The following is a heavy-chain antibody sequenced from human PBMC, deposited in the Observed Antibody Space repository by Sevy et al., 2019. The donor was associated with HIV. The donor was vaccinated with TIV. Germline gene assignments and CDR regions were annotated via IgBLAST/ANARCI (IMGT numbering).Heavy chain of an antibody. V-gene: IGHV3-30*09. J-gene: IGHJ1*01. CDR3: ALERLSSDVAEYFQN. Sequence: GGSLRLSCAASGFTFRSFSMHWVRQAPGKWLEWVTTVSYDGSNTYYADSVKGRFAVFRDNSRNLLNLQMNNLRTEDTAVDYCALERLSSDVAEYFQNWGQGTPVTVSS. CDR1: GFTFRSFS. D-gene: IGHD1-1*01. CDR2: VSYDGSNT.